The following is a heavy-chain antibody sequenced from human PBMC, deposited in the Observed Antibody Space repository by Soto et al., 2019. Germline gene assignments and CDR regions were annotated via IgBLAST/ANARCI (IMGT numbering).Heavy chain of an antibody. CDR3: ARDRYISGYYYFDY. J-gene: IGHJ4*02. V-gene: IGHV1-3*01. CDR2: INPGNGNT. CDR1: GYNFNPYA. Sequence: QVQLVQSGAEVKKPGASVKVSCKAYGYNFNPYAMHWVRKAPGQRLEWMGWINPGNGNTIYSPKFRGRVTLTRDTSASAAYMELSSLRSEDTAVYYCARDRYISGYYYFDYWGQGTLVTVSS. D-gene: IGHD6-19*01.